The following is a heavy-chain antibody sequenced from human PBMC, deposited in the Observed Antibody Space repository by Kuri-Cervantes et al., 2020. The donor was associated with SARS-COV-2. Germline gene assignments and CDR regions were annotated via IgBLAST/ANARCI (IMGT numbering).Heavy chain of an antibody. J-gene: IGHJ4*02. CDR1: GGSFSGYY. CDR2: INHSGST. CDR3: ARAVKRFDY. Sequence: SQTLSLTCAVYGGSFSGYYWSWIRQPLGKGLEWIGEINHSGSTNDNPSLKSRVTISVDTSKNQFSLKLSSVTAADTAVYYCARAVKRFDYWGQGTLVTVSS. V-gene: IGHV4-34*01. D-gene: IGHD2/OR15-2a*01.